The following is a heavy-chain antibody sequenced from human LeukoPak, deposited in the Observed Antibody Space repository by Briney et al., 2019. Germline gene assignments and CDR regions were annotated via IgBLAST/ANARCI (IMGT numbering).Heavy chain of an antibody. V-gene: IGHV3-7*03. Sequence: PGGSLRLSCAASGFTFSRHWMSWVRQASGKGLEWVANINQDGSEKHYVNSVKGRFTISRDNAKNTLYLQMNSLRAEDTAVYYCAKEVVVVITTPTEAGFDYWGQGTLVTVSS. CDR1: GFTFSRHW. J-gene: IGHJ4*02. CDR3: AKEVVVVITTPTEAGFDY. D-gene: IGHD3-22*01. CDR2: INQDGSEK.